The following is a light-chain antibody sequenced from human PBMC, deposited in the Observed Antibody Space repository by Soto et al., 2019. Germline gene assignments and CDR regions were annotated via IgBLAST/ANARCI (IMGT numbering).Light chain of an antibody. CDR2: EVS. Sequence: QSVLTQPPSASGSPGQSVTISCTGTSSDVGAYKYVSWYQQYPGKAPKLMIYEVSKRPSGVPDRFSGSKSGNTASLTVSGLRAEDEADYYCTSYVGGTIWVFGGGTKLTVL. CDR3: TSYVGGTIWV. V-gene: IGLV2-8*01. CDR1: SSDVGAYKY. J-gene: IGLJ3*02.